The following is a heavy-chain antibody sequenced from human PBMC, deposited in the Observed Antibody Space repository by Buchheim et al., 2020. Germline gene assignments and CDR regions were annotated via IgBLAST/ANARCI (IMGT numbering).Heavy chain of an antibody. J-gene: IGHJ5*02. CDR3: AREALGYCSGGSCYSGGEWFDP. V-gene: IGHV1-2*06. CDR1: GYTFTGYY. D-gene: IGHD2-15*01. CDR2: INPNSGGP. Sequence: QVQLVQSGAEVKKPGASVKVSCKASGYTFTGYYMHWVRQAPGQGLEWMGRINPNSGGPNYAQKFQGRVTMTRDKSISTAYMELSRLRSDDTAVYYCAREALGYCSGGSCYSGGEWFDPWGQGTL.